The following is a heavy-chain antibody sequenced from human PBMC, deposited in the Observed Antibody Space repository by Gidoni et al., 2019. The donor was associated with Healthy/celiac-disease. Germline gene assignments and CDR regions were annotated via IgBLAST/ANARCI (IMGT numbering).Heavy chain of an antibody. CDR1: GFTFSSYS. CDR3: ARDIWSGYSWWTTGGGADYYYYGMDV. V-gene: IGHV3-21*01. Sequence: EVQLVESGGGLVKPGGSLRLSCAASGFTFSSYSMNWVRQAPGKGLEWVSSISSSSSYIYSSDSVKGRFTISRVNAKNSLYLQMNSLRAEDTAVYYCARDIWSGYSWWTTGGGADYYYYGMDVWGQGTTVTVSS. CDR2: ISSSSSYI. D-gene: IGHD3-3*01. J-gene: IGHJ6*02.